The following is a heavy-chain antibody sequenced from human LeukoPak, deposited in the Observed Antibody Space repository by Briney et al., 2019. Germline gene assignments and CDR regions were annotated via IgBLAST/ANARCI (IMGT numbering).Heavy chain of an antibody. D-gene: IGHD1-26*01. CDR3: ASLVGAHDAFDI. CDR2: IYYSGST. CDR1: GGSISNYY. V-gene: IGHV4-39*07. J-gene: IGHJ3*02. Sequence: KPSETLSLTCTVSGGSISNYYWGWIRQPPGKGLEWIGSIYYSGSTYYNPSLKSRVTISVDTSKNQFSLKLSSVTAADTAVYYCASLVGAHDAFDIWGQGTMVTVSS.